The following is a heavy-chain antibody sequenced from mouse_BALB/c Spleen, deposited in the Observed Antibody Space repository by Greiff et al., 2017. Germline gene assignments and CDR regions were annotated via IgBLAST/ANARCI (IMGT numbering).Heavy chain of an antibody. D-gene: IGHD1-1*01. CDR3: AREGDYYGSSWFAY. J-gene: IGHJ3*01. V-gene: IGHV1-20*02. CDR1: GYSFTGYF. Sequence: VQLQQSGPELVKPGASVKISCKASGYSFTGYFMNWVMQSHGKSLEWIGRINPYNGDTFYNQKFKGKATLTVDKSSSTAHMELRSLASEDSAVYYCAREGDYYGSSWFAYWGQGTLVTVSA. CDR2: INPYNGDT.